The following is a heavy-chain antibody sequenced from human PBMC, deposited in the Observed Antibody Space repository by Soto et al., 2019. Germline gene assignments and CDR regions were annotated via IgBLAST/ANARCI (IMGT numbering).Heavy chain of an antibody. D-gene: IGHD2-21*02. V-gene: IGHV2-5*02. CDR1: GFSFSSIGEG. CDR2: IYWDDDK. CDR3: VQSRCGGDCLQSYSSHSYYGLDV. Sequence: QITLKESGPTLVKPTQTLTLTCTFPGFSFSSIGEGVGWIRQPPGKALEWLALIYWDDDKRYSPSLKSRLTIPKDPSKNQVVLTMTNMDPVDTATYYCVQSRCGGDCLQSYSSHSYYGLDVWGQGTTVTVSS. J-gene: IGHJ6*02.